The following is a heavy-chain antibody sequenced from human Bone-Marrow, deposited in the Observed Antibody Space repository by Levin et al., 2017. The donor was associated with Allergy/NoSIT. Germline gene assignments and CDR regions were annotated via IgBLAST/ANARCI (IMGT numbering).Heavy chain of an antibody. CDR3: AGERIAVGGIVHFDY. J-gene: IGHJ4*02. D-gene: IGHD2-21*01. V-gene: IGHV3-11*01. CDR1: GLKFNDFY. CDR2: ISSGATTI. Sequence: GGSLRLSCAASGLKFNDFYMSWIRQAPGKGLEWVSYISSGATTIFYADSVRGRFTISRDNAKNSLYLQMNSLRDDDTAVYYCAGERIAVGGIVHFDYWGQGTLVTVSS.